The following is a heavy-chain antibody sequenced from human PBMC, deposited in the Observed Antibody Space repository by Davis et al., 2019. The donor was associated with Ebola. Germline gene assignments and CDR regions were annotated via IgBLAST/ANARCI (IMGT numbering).Heavy chain of an antibody. V-gene: IGHV4-34*01. CDR2: INHSGST. CDR3: ARGRDHAKSGVY. Sequence: SETLSLTCTVSGGSISSYYWSWIRQPPGKGLEWIGEINHSGSTNYNPSLKSRVSISVDTSKNQFSLNLNSVTAADTAVYYCARGRDHAKSGVYWGQGILVTVSS. J-gene: IGHJ4*02. CDR1: GGSISSYY. D-gene: IGHD1-14*01.